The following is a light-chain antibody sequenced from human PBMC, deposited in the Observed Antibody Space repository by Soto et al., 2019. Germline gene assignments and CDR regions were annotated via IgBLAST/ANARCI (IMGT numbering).Light chain of an antibody. CDR3: CSYADSGTSYV. CDR2: EVS. V-gene: IGLV2-23*02. J-gene: IGLJ1*01. CDR1: SSDVGSYNL. Sequence: QSVLTQPASVSGSPGQSITISCTGASSDVGSYNLVSWYQQHPGKAPKLMIYEVSKRPSGVSNRFSGSKSGNTASLTISGLQAEDEADYYCCSYADSGTSYVFGTRTKDT.